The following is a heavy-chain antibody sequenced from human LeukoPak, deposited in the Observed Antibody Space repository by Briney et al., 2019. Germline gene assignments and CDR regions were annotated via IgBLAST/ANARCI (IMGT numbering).Heavy chain of an antibody. CDR1: GYTFTSHG. CDR2: ISTYNGNT. J-gene: IGHJ6*03. CDR3: TRQHYYYYYMDV. Sequence: ASVKVSCKASGYTFTSHGINWVRQAPGQGLEWMGWISTYNGNTNYAQKFQGRVTMTRDTSISTAYMELSRLRSDDTAVYYCTRQHYYYYYMDVWGKGTMVTISS. V-gene: IGHV1-18*01.